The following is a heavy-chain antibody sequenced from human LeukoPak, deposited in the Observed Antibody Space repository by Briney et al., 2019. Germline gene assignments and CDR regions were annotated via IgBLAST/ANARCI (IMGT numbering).Heavy chain of an antibody. CDR3: ARVLASSGSRSYDF. Sequence: PSETLSLTCTVSGGSISSGGYYWSWIRQHPGKGLEWIGDIYYSGTTYYNPSLKSRLTISVDTSKNQFSLKLSSVTAADTAVYYCARVLASSGSRSYDFWGQGTLVIVSS. J-gene: IGHJ4*02. CDR2: IYYSGTT. V-gene: IGHV4-31*03. D-gene: IGHD1-26*01. CDR1: GGSISSGGYY.